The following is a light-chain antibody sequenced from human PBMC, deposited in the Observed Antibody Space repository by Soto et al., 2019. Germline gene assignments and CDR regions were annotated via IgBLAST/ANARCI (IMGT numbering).Light chain of an antibody. Sequence: QSVLTQPASVSGSPGQSITISCTGTNSDVGSYNYVSWYQQVPGKAPKLMIYEVSNRPSGVSNRFSGSKSGNTVSLTISGLQAEDEADYYCTSYTSSTTVVAFGGGTKLTVL. CDR1: NSDVGSYNY. V-gene: IGLV2-14*01. CDR3: TSYTSSTTVVA. CDR2: EVS. J-gene: IGLJ2*01.